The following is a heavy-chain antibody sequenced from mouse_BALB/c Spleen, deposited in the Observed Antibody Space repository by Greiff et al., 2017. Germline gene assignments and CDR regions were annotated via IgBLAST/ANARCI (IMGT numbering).Heavy chain of an antibody. V-gene: IGHV4-1*02. J-gene: IGHJ3*01. CDR2: INPDSSTI. CDR3: ARWGFYGNYGAY. Sequence: EVKVIESGGGLVQPGGSLKLSCAASGFDFSRYWMSWVRQAPGKGLEWIGEINPDSSTINYTPSLKDKFIISRDNAKNTLYLQMSKVRSEDTALYYCARWGFYGNYGAYWGQGTLVTVSA. CDR1: GFDFSRYW. D-gene: IGHD2-1*01.